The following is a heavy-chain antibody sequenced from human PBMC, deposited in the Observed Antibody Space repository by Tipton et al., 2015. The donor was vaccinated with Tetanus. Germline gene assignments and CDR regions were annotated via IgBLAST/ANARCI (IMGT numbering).Heavy chain of an antibody. Sequence: SLRLSCAVSGFTFNLYTMNWVRQSPGRGLEWVSSISSTSTYISISDSIKGRITISRDNAKSSLFLQMNNLRADDTALYYCGSGSALYCRGQGTLISVAS. CDR2: ISSTSTYI. D-gene: IGHD2-21*02. CDR3: GSGSALYC. V-gene: IGHV3-21*01. CDR1: GFTFNLYT. J-gene: IGHJ4*01.